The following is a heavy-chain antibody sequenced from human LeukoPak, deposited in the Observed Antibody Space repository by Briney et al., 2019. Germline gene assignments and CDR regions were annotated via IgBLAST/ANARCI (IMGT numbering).Heavy chain of an antibody. J-gene: IGHJ4*02. CDR1: GFTVSSNY. D-gene: IGHD6-6*01. CDR3: ARDRRAARPNGDYYFDY. Sequence: GGSLRLSCAASGFTVSSNYMSWVRQAPGKGLEWVSVYSGGYTYYADSVKGRFTISRDSSKNTLYLQMNSLRAEDTAVYYCARDRRAARPNGDYYFDYWGQGTLVTVSS. V-gene: IGHV3-53*01. CDR2: YSGGYT.